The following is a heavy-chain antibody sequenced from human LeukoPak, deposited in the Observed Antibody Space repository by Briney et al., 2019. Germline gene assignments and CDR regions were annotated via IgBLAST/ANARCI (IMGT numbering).Heavy chain of an antibody. V-gene: IGHV3-74*01. CDR2: INSDGSST. Sequence: GGSLRLSCAASRFTFSSYWMHWVRQAPGKGLVWVSRINSDGSSTSYADTVKGRFTISRDNAKNSLYLQMNSLRAEDTAVYYCAKDQVRGYSYGIKDYWGQGTLVTVSS. CDR3: AKDQVRGYSYGIKDY. J-gene: IGHJ4*02. D-gene: IGHD5-18*01. CDR1: RFTFSSYW.